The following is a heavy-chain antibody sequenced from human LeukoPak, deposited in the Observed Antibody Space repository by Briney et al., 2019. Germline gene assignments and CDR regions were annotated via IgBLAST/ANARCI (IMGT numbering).Heavy chain of an antibody. CDR2: INHSGST. CDR1: GGSFSGYY. J-gene: IGHJ4*02. V-gene: IGHV4-34*01. CDR3: ARADGGVRIGYDSCGYTGPRNTYYFDY. Sequence: SETLSLTCAVYGGSFSGYYWSWIRQPPGKGLEWIGEINHSGSTNYNPSLKSRVTISVDTSKNQFSLKLSSVTAADTAVYYCARADGGVRIGYDSCGYTGPRNTYYFDYWGQGTLVAVSS. D-gene: IGHD3-22*01.